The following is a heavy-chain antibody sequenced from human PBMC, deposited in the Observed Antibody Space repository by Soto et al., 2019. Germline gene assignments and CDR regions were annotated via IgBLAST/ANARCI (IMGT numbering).Heavy chain of an antibody. CDR2: ISSSSSYI. J-gene: IGHJ4*02. V-gene: IGHV3-21*01. Sequence: PGGSLRLSCAASGFTFSSYSMNWVRQAPGKGLEWVSSISSSSSYIYYADSVKGRFTISRDNAKNSLYLQMNSLRAEDTAVYYCARAGWYSGSYFGYWGQGTLVTVSS. CDR3: ARAGWYSGSYFGY. CDR1: GFTFSSYS. D-gene: IGHD1-26*01.